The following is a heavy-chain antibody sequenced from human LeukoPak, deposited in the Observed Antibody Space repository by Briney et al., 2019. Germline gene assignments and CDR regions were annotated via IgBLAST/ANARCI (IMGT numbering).Heavy chain of an antibody. CDR1: GYTFTSYA. CDR2: INAGNGNT. V-gene: IGHV1-3*01. Sequence: ASVKVSCKASGYTFTSYAMHWVRQAPGQRLEWMGWINAGNGNTKYSQKFQGRVTITADESTSTAYMELSSLRSEDTAVYYCARVPWGIAAAGIDYWGQGTLVTVSS. CDR3: ARVPWGIAAAGIDY. D-gene: IGHD6-13*01. J-gene: IGHJ4*02.